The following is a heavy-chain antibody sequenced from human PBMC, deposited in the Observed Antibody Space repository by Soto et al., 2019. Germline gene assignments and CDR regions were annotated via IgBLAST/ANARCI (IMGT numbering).Heavy chain of an antibody. CDR2: IYYSGGT. J-gene: IGHJ4*02. Sequence: QVQLQESGPGLVKPSQTLSLTCTVSGGSISSGGYYWSWIRQHPGKGLEWIGYIYYSGGTYYNPPLESRVTISVDRSKNQFSRKLSSVTAADTAVYYCARVFLEWLLDYWGQGTLVTVSS. CDR1: GGSISSGGYY. V-gene: IGHV4-31*03. CDR3: ARVFLEWLLDY. D-gene: IGHD3-3*01.